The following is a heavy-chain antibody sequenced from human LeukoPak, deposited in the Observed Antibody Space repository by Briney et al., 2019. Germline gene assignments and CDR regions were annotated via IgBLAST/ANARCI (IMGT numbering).Heavy chain of an antibody. CDR1: GFPFSSYA. CDR3: ARAGQGFDS. Sequence: PGGSLRLSCAASGFPFSSYAMYWVRQAPGKGLVWVSRINTDGTTTTYADSVKGRFTISRANAKNTLYLQMNSLRAEDTAVYYCARAGQGFDSWGQGTLVTVSS. CDR2: INTDGTTT. J-gene: IGHJ5*01. V-gene: IGHV3-74*01.